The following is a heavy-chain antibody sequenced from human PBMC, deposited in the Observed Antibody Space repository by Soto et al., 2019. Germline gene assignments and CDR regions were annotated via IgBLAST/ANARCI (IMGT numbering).Heavy chain of an antibody. CDR3: ARDGYDYDTSGDYLGY. CDR2: INPNSGGT. Sequence: ASVKVSCKASGYTFTAYYLHWVRQAPGQGLEWMGWINPNSGGTNYAQKFQGWVSMTRDTSISTAYMELSRLRSDDTAIYYCARDGYDYDTSGDYLGYWGQGTLVNVSS. V-gene: IGHV1-2*04. CDR1: GYTFTAYY. J-gene: IGHJ4*02. D-gene: IGHD3-22*01.